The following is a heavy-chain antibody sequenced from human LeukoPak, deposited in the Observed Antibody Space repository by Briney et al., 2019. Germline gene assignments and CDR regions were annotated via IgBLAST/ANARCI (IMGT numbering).Heavy chain of an antibody. Sequence: ASVKVSYKASGHTFTGYYIHWVRQAPGQGLEWMGWINPNSGGTNYAQKFQGRVTMTRDTSISTAYMELSRLRADDTAVYYCARGSFSADAPLVLDYFHHWGQGTLVTDSS. V-gene: IGHV1-2*02. CDR1: GHTFTGYY. J-gene: IGHJ1*01. CDR2: INPNSGGT. CDR3: ARGSFSADAPLVLDYFHH. D-gene: IGHD5-18*01.